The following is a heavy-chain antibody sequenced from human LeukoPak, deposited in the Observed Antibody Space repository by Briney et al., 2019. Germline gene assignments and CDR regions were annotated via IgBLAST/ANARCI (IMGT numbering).Heavy chain of an antibody. V-gene: IGHV4-39*01. Sequence: SETLSLTCTVSGGSISSSSYYWGWIRQPPGKGLEWIGSIYYSGSTYYNPSLKSRVTISVDTSKNQFSLKLSSVTAADTAVYYCASRDIAAAGTGEYFQHWGQGTLVTVSS. CDR3: ASRDIAAAGTGEYFQH. CDR1: GGSISSSSYY. D-gene: IGHD6-13*01. CDR2: IYYSGST. J-gene: IGHJ1*01.